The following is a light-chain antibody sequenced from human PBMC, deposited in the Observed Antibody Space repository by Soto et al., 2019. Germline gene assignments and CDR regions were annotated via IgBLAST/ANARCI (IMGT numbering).Light chain of an antibody. CDR2: GAS. Sequence: EIVLPQSPGTLSLPPGEKSTLSCSASQSVSSSYLAWYQQKPGQAPSLLIYGASSRATGIPDRFSGSGSGTDFTLTISRLEPEDFAVYYCQQYGSSHTFGQGTKVDIK. CDR1: QSVSSSY. J-gene: IGKJ1*01. V-gene: IGKV3-20*01. CDR3: QQYGSSHT.